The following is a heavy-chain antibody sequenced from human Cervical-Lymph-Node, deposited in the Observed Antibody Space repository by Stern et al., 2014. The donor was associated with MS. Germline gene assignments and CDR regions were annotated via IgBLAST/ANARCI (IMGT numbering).Heavy chain of an antibody. CDR2: LDWYGDK. V-gene: IGHV2-70*01. J-gene: IGHJ4*02. Sequence: QVTLRESGPALVKPTQTLTLTCTFSGFSLSTTGMCLSWIRQPTGKALEWLALLDWYGDKYYSTALKPRLTISKDTSKNQVVLTMTNMAPLDTATYFCVRAREGYYFDYWGQGIPVTVSS. CDR3: VRAREGYYFDY. D-gene: IGHD2-21*01. CDR1: GFSLSTTGMC.